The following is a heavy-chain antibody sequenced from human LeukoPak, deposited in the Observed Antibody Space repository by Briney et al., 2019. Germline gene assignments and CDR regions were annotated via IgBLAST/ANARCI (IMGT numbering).Heavy chain of an antibody. CDR2: IIPIFGTA. J-gene: IGHJ4*02. V-gene: IGHV1-69*05. Sequence: SVKVSCKASGGTFSSYAISWVRQAPGQGLEWMGGIIPIFGTANYAQKFQGRVTMTRDTSTGTVYMELSSLRSEDTAVYYCARGNPGVIDYWGQGTLVTVSS. CDR3: ARGNPGVIDY. D-gene: IGHD3-10*01. CDR1: GGTFSSYA.